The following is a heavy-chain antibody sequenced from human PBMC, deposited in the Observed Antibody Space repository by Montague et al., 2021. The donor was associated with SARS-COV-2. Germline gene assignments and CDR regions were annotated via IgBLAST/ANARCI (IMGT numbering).Heavy chain of an antibody. Sequence: SLRLSCAASGFTFSSYEMNWVRQAPGKGLEWVSDISSGGGTMYYAGSVKGRLTISRDNAKNSLYLQMNSLRAEDTAVYYCARGNYDSSGNYPAYYFDNWGQGTLVTVSS. CDR1: GFTFSSYE. CDR3: ARGNYDSSGNYPAYYFDN. J-gene: IGHJ4*02. CDR2: ISSGGGTM. D-gene: IGHD3-22*01. V-gene: IGHV3-48*03.